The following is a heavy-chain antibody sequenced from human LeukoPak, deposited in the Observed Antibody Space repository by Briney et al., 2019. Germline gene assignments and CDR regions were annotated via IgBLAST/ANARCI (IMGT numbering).Heavy chain of an antibody. D-gene: IGHD5-24*01. CDR2: VSYSGST. CDR1: GGSVSSGRYY. CDR3: ARSLRWLQSGFDY. V-gene: IGHV4-61*01. Sequence: PSETLSLTCTVSGGSVSSGRYYWSWIRQPPGRGLEWIGYVSYSGSTNYNPSLKSRVTISVDTFKHHISLKLSSVTAADTAVYYCARSLRWLQSGFDYWGQGTLVTVSS. J-gene: IGHJ4*02.